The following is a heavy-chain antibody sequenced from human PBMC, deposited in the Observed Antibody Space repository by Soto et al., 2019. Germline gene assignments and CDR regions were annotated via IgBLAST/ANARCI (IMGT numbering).Heavy chain of an antibody. CDR2: INHSGST. J-gene: IGHJ6*02. V-gene: IGHV4-34*01. Sequence: KASETLSLTCAVYGGSFSGYYWSWIRQPPGKGLEWIGEINHSGSTNYNPSLKGRATISVDTSKNQFSLKLSSVTAADTAVYYCARAYDFWSGYEGMDVWGQGTTVTVSS. D-gene: IGHD3-3*01. CDR1: GGSFSGYY. CDR3: ARAYDFWSGYEGMDV.